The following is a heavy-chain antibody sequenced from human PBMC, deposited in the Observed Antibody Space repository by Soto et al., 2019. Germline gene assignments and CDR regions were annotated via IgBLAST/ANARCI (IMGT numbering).Heavy chain of an antibody. V-gene: IGHV1-69*01. CDR3: ARTHGVYVWGSYRPDAFAI. J-gene: IGHJ3*02. Sequence: QVQLVQSGAEVKKPGSSVKVSCKASGGTFSSYAISWVRQAPGQGLEWMGGIIPIFGTANYAQKFQGRVTITADGYTSTAYMELSSLRSEETAVYYCARTHGVYVWGSYRPDAFAIWGPGTMVTVSS. CDR2: IIPIFGTA. CDR1: GGTFSSYA. D-gene: IGHD3-16*02.